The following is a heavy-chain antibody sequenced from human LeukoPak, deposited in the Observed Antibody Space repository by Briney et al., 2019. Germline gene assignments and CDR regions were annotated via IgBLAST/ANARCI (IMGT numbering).Heavy chain of an antibody. J-gene: IGHJ4*02. CDR3: AKQLGYCSDGSCYFPY. CDR2: ISNNGGYT. D-gene: IGHD2-15*01. CDR1: GLTFSSSA. Sequence: GGSLRLSCAASGLTFSSSAMSWVRQAPGKGLEWVSAISNNGGYTYYADSVQGRFTISRDNSKSTLCLQMNSLRAEDTAVYYCAKQLGYCSDGSCYFPYWGQGTLVTVSS. V-gene: IGHV3-23*01.